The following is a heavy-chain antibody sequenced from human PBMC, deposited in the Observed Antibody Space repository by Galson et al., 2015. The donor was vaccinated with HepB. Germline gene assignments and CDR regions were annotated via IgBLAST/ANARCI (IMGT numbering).Heavy chain of an antibody. V-gene: IGHV3-15*01. CDR1: GFTFSNAW. J-gene: IGHJ4*02. CDR3: ITVGHRGYDKELLDY. D-gene: IGHD5-12*01. Sequence: SLRLSCAASGFTFSNAWMSWARQAPGKGLEWVGRIKSNPDGGTTDYAAPLKGRFTISRDDSKNTLYLQMNSLKTEDTALYYCITVGHRGYDKELLDYWGQGTLVTVSS. CDR2: IKSNPDGGTT.